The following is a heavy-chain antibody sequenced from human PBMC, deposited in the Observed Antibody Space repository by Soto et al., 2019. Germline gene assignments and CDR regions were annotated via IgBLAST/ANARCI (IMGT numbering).Heavy chain of an antibody. Sequence: SVKVSCKASGGTFSSYAISRVRQAPGQGLEWMGGIIPIFGTANYAQKFQGRVTITADESTSTAYMELSSLRSEDTAVYYCARVGGPGDYYFDSWGQGTLVTVSS. V-gene: IGHV1-69*13. J-gene: IGHJ4*02. D-gene: IGHD4-17*01. CDR1: GGTFSSYA. CDR3: ARVGGPGDYYFDS. CDR2: IIPIFGTA.